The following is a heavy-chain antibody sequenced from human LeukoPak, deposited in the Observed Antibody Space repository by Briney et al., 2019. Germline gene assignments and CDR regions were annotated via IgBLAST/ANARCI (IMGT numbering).Heavy chain of an antibody. CDR3: AKGQVGIQSSKWFDP. Sequence: GGSLRLSCAASGFTFSSYAMHWVRQAPGKGLEWVAVISYDGSNKYYADSVKGRFTISRDNSKNTLYLQMDSLRAEDTAVYYCAKGQVGIQSSKWFDPWGQGTLVTVSS. V-gene: IGHV3-30*04. CDR2: ISYDGSNK. J-gene: IGHJ5*02. CDR1: GFTFSSYA. D-gene: IGHD1-26*01.